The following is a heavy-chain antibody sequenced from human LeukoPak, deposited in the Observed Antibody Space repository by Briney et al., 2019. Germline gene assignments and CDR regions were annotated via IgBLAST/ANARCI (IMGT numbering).Heavy chain of an antibody. D-gene: IGHD6-13*01. CDR1: GGTFSSYA. Sequence: ASVKVSCKASGGTFSSYAISWVRQAPGQGLEWMGGIIPIFGTANYAQKFQGRVTITADESTSTAYMGLSSLRSEDTAVYYCARDQGMAALHFFGYYYGMDVWGQGTTVTVSS. J-gene: IGHJ6*02. CDR2: IIPIFGTA. V-gene: IGHV1-69*13. CDR3: ARDQGMAALHFFGYYYGMDV.